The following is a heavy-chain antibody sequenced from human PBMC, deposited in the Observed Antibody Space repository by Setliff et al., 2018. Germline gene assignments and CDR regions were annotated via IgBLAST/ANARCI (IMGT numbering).Heavy chain of an antibody. V-gene: IGHV5-51*01. J-gene: IGHJ4*02. CDR1: GRSFTSFW. CDR2: IYPSDSDT. Sequence: PGESLKISCKGSGRSFTSFWIGWVRQMPGKGLEWMGIIYPSDSDTRYSPSFRGQVTISADKSISTAYLQWSSLKASDTAIYYCARDDTAGGGDYWGQGTLVTVSS. CDR3: ARDDTAGGGDY. D-gene: IGHD3-16*01.